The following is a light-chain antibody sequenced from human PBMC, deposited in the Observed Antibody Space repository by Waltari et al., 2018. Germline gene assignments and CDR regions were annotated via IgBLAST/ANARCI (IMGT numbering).Light chain of an antibody. CDR2: GTN. Sequence: QSVLTQPPSVSGAPGQRVSISCTGSTSNIGAGYDVPWYQQGPGKAPKLIIYGTNTRPLGVPDRFFGSQYGTSASLAIIGLQAEDEGDYYCQSYDTTLSVVVGGGTKLTVL. V-gene: IGLV1-40*01. J-gene: IGLJ2*01. CDR3: QSYDTTLSVV. CDR1: TSNIGAGYD.